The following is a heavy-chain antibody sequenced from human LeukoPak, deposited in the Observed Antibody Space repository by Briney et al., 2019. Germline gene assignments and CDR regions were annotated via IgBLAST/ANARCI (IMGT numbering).Heavy chain of an antibody. CDR2: IYISGST. CDR3: ARGSVVVAPFDN. V-gene: IGHV4-4*07. CDR1: LWFIRSYF. J-gene: IGHJ4*02. D-gene: IGHD2-15*01. Sequence: PSWTLPLTCMVCLWFIRSYFWSWLRQPGGREVAGIGRIYISGSTNYTPSLKSRVTMSVDTSKNQYSLRLSSVTAADTAVYYCARGSVVVAPFDNWGQGTLVTVSS.